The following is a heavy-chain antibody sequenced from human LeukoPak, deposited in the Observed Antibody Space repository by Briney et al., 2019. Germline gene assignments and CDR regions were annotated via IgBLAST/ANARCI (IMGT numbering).Heavy chain of an antibody. D-gene: IGHD3-10*01. CDR3: AKLPGASTEGPRSSRSY. V-gene: IGHV3-9*01. CDR2: ISWNSGSI. Sequence: GGSLRLSCAASGFTFDDYAMHWVRQAPGKGLEWVSGISWNSGSIGYADSVKGRFTISRDNAKNSLYLQMDSLRAEDTALYYCAKLPGASTEGPRSSRSYWGQGTLVTVSS. J-gene: IGHJ4*02. CDR1: GFTFDDYA.